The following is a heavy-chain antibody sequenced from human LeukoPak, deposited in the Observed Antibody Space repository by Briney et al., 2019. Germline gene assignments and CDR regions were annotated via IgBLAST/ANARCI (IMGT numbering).Heavy chain of an antibody. V-gene: IGHV1-18*01. J-gene: IGHJ4*02. CDR3: ARDPGSYRSDY. D-gene: IGHD3-16*02. CDR2: ISTYKNNT. CDR1: GYTFTSYG. Sequence: ASVKVSCKASGYTFTSYGISWVRQAPGQGLEWMGWISTYKNNTNYAQKLQGRVTMTTDTSTSTAYMGLRSLRSDDTAVYYCARDPGSYRSDYWGQGTLVTVSS.